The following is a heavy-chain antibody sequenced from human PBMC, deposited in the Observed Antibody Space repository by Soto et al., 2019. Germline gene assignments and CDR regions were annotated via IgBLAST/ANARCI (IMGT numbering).Heavy chain of an antibody. J-gene: IGHJ3*02. CDR1: GYTLTELS. V-gene: IGHV1-24*01. CDR3: ATDRRIAAAGLDAFDI. CDR2: FDPEDGET. D-gene: IGHD6-13*01. Sequence: ASVKVSCKVSGYTLTELSMHWVRQAPGKGLEWMGGFDPEDGETIYAQKFRGRVTMTEDTSTDTAYMELSSLRSEDTAVYYCATDRRIAAAGLDAFDIWGQGTMVTVSS.